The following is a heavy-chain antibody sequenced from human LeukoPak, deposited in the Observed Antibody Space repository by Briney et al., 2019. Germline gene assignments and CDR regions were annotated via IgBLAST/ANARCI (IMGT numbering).Heavy chain of an antibody. J-gene: IGHJ5*02. CDR2: IWYDGSNK. V-gene: IGHV3-33*01. Sequence: HTGGSLRLSCAASGFTFSSYGMHWVRQAPGKGLEWVAVIWYDGSNKYYADSVKGRFTISRDNSKNTLYLQMNSLRAEDTAVYYCAGSGYYLRWFDPWGQGTLVTVSS. CDR1: GFTFSSYG. CDR3: AGSGYYLRWFDP. D-gene: IGHD3-3*01.